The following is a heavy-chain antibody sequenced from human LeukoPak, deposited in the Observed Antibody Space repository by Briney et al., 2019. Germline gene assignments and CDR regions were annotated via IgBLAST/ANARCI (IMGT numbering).Heavy chain of an antibody. CDR1: GYTLTELS. Sequence: ASVKVSCKVSGYTLTELSMHWVRQAPGKGLEWMGGFDPEDGETIYAQKFQGRATMTEDTSTDTAYMELSSLRSEDTAVYYCATTYYYDSSGYRARYYYYMDVWGKGTTVTVSS. CDR2: FDPEDGET. V-gene: IGHV1-24*01. CDR3: ATTYYYDSSGYRARYYYYMDV. J-gene: IGHJ6*03. D-gene: IGHD3-22*01.